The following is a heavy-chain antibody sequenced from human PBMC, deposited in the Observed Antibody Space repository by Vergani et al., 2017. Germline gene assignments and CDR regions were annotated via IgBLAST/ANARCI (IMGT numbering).Heavy chain of an antibody. D-gene: IGHD2-2*01. CDR2: ISYDGSNK. CDR1: GFTFSSYA. CDR3: ARGGVPAAYYYYMDV. J-gene: IGHJ6*03. V-gene: IGHV3-30-3*01. Sequence: QVQLVESGGGVVQPGRSLRLSCAASGFTFSSYAMHWVRQAPGKGLEWVAVISYDGSNKYYADSVKGRFTISRDNSKNTLYLQMNSLRAEDTAVYYCARGGVPAAYYYYMDVWGKGTMVTVSS.